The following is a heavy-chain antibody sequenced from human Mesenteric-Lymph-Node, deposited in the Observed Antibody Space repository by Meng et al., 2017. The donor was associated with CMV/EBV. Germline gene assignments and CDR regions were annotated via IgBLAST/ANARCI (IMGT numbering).Heavy chain of an antibody. D-gene: IGHD2-21*01. CDR3: ARDGPIDYYGMDV. V-gene: IGHV1-46*01. J-gene: IGHJ6*02. Sequence: ASVKVSCKASGYTFTSYYMHWVRQAPGQGLEWMGIINPSGGSTSYAQKFQGRVTITKDTSTSTVYMELSSLRSEDTAVYYCARDGPIDYYGMDVWGQGTTVTVSS. CDR1: GYTFTSYY. CDR2: INPSGGST.